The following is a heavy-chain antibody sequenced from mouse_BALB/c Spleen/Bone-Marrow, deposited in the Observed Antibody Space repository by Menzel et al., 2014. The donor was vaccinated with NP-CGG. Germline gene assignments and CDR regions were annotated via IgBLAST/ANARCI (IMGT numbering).Heavy chain of an antibody. CDR3: AIYFYFDY. J-gene: IGHJ2*01. D-gene: IGHD2-3*01. CDR2: IDPANGNA. Sequence: VHVKQSGAELVKPGASVRLSCTASGFNIKDTYMHRVKQRPDQGLEWIGRIDPANGNAKHDPKFQGKAAITADTSSNTTYLQLSSLTSEDTAVYYCAIYFYFDYWGQGTTLTVSS. V-gene: IGHV14-3*02. CDR1: GFNIKDTY.